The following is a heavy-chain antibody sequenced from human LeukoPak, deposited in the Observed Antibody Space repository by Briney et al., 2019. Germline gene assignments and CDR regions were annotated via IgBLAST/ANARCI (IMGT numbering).Heavy chain of an antibody. J-gene: IGHJ4*02. D-gene: IGHD3-10*01. CDR3: AKRASGSGTSLYYFDY. Sequence: GGSLRLSCAASGFTFSSYATSWVRQAPGKGLEWVSVISNSGGSTFYADSVKGRFTISRDNSKNTLYLQMNSLRAEDTAVYYCAKRASGSGTSLYYFDYWGQGTLVTVSS. CDR2: ISNSGGST. V-gene: IGHV3-23*01. CDR1: GFTFSSYA.